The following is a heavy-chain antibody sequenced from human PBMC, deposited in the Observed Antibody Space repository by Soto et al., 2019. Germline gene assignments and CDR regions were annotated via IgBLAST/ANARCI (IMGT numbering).Heavy chain of an antibody. CDR1: GYTFTSYY. CDR3: DYCGSCQFYYYYGMDV. CDR2: INPSGGST. D-gene: IGHD2-15*01. V-gene: IGHV1-46*01. J-gene: IGHJ6*02. Sequence: ASVKVSCKASGYTFTSYYMHWVRQAPGQGLEWMGIINPSGGSTSYAQKFQGRVTMTRDTSTSTVYMELSSLRSEDTAVYYCDYCGSCQFYYYYGMDVWGQGPKVIV.